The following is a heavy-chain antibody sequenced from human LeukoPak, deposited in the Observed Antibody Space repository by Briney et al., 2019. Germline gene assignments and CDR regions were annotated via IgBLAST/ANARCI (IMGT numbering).Heavy chain of an antibody. CDR2: INPNSGGT. V-gene: IGHV1-2*06. Sequence: ASVKVSCKASGYTFADYYMHWVRQAPGQGLEWMGRINPNSGGTNYAQKFQGRVTMTRDTSISTTYMELSRLRAEDTAMYYCASDLGYRSGLDYWGQGTLVTVSS. CDR1: GYTFADYY. D-gene: IGHD6-19*01. J-gene: IGHJ4*02. CDR3: ASDLGYRSGLDY.